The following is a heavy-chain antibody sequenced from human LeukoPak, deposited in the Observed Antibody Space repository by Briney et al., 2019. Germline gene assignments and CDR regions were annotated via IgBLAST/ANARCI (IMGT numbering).Heavy chain of an antibody. Sequence: GASVKVSCKASGYTFTDYYMHWVRQAPGQGLEWMGWINPNSGGTNYAQKFYARATMTRDTSISTAYMELSRLRSDDTAVFYCARSPDILTGENFDYWGQGTLVTVSS. CDR1: GYTFTDYY. J-gene: IGHJ4*02. D-gene: IGHD3-9*01. CDR3: ARSPDILTGENFDY. V-gene: IGHV1-2*02. CDR2: INPNSGGT.